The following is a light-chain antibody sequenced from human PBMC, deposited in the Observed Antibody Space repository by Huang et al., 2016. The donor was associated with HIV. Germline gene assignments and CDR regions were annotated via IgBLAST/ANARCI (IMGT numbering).Light chain of an antibody. J-gene: IGKJ5*01. CDR2: GAS. Sequence: EIVLTQSPATLSLSPGERATLSCRASRSIDKYLAWYQQKPGQAPRLLIYGASNRATDIPTRCSGSGSGTDFTLTISSLEPEDFAVYYCHQRDNWPPITFGQGTRLDIK. V-gene: IGKV3-11*01. CDR3: HQRDNWPPIT. CDR1: RSIDKY.